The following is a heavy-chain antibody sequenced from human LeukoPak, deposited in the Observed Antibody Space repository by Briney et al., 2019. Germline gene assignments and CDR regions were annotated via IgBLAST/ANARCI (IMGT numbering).Heavy chain of an antibody. J-gene: IGHJ4*02. Sequence: GRSLRLSCAASGFTFSSYAMHWVRQAPGKGLEWVAVISYDGSNKYYADSVKGRFTISRDNSKDTLYLQMNSLRAEDTAVYYCAKLGTYYDILTGYLPPNYFDYWGQGTLVTVSS. CDR3: AKLGTYYDILTGYLPPNYFDY. CDR2: ISYDGSNK. CDR1: GFTFSSYA. V-gene: IGHV3-30-3*02. D-gene: IGHD3-9*01.